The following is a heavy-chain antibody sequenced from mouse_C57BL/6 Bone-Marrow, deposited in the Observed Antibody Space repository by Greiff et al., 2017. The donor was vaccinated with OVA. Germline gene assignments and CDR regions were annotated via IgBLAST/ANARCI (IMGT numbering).Heavy chain of an antibody. CDR1: GYTFTSYW. V-gene: IGHV1-50*01. CDR3: ARSRYSNYPWYVDY. J-gene: IGHJ2*01. D-gene: IGHD2-5*01. Sequence: QVHVKQPGAELVKPGASVKLSCKASGYTFTSYWMQWVKQRPGQGLEWIGEIDPSDSYTTYNQKFKGKATLTVDTSSSTAYMQLSSLTSEDSAVFYCARSRYSNYPWYVDYWGQGTTLTVSS. CDR2: IDPSDSYT.